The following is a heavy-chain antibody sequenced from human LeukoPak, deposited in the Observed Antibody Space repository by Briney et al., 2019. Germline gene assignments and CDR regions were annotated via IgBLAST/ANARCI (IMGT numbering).Heavy chain of an antibody. V-gene: IGHV3-7*03. J-gene: IGHJ4*02. CDR2: IKQDGSEK. D-gene: IGHD1-26*01. Sequence: GGSLRLSCAASGFTFSNYWMSWVRQAPGKGLEWVANIKQDGSEKYYVDSVKGRFTISRDNAKNSLYLQMNSLRAEDTAVYYCARGRGRIVGAYFDYWGQGTLVTVSS. CDR1: GFTFSNYW. CDR3: ARGRGRIVGAYFDY.